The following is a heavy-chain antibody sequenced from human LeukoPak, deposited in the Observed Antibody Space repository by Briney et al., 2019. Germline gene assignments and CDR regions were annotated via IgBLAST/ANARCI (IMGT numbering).Heavy chain of an antibody. CDR2: IWYDGSNE. Sequence: TGGSLRLSCAASGFTFSRYGMHWIRQAPGKGLEWVAVIWYDGSNEYYGDSVKGRFTISRDNSRNTLFLQMNSLRAEDTAVYYCARVGYYASGPFSYFDYWGQGTLVTVSS. D-gene: IGHD3-10*01. J-gene: IGHJ4*02. CDR1: GFTFSRYG. CDR3: ARVGYYASGPFSYFDY. V-gene: IGHV3-33*01.